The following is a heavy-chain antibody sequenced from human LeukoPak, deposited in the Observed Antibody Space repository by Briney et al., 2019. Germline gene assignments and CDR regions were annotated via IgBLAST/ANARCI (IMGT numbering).Heavy chain of an antibody. Sequence: SQTLSLTCTVSGGSISSGDYYWSWIRQPPGKGLEWIGEINHSGSTNYNPSLKSRVTISVDTSKNQFSLKLSSVTAADTAVYYCARETSGWYVYYFDYWGQGTLVTVSS. D-gene: IGHD6-19*01. CDR3: ARETSGWYVYYFDY. CDR2: INHSGST. J-gene: IGHJ4*02. CDR1: GGSISSGDYY. V-gene: IGHV4-30-4*08.